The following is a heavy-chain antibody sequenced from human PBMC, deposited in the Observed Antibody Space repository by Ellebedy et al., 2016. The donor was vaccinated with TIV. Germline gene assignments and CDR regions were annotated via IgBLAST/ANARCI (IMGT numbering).Heavy chain of an antibody. CDR1: GFTFTSSW. D-gene: IGHD2/OR15-2a*01. CDR2: IYPAHSET. V-gene: IGHV5-51*01. J-gene: IGHJ4*02. CDR3: ARSPNIATLGPYYFDY. Sequence: KVSCQASGFTFTSSWIGWVRQKPGKGLEWMGVIYPAHSETRYSPSVQGRVTISADRSTRTAHLHLTSLRASDTAVYYCARSPNIATLGPYYFDYWGQGSLVAVSS.